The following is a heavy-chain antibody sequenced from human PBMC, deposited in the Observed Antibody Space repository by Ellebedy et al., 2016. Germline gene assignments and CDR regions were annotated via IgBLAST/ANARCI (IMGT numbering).Heavy chain of an antibody. CDR3: ARDFYFDY. V-gene: IGHV4-39*07. CDR2: IYYSGST. CDR1: GGSISSSSYY. J-gene: IGHJ4*02. Sequence: SETLSLTXTVSGGSISSSSYYWGWIRQPPGKGLEWIGSIYYSGSTYYNPSLKSRVTISVDTSKNQFSLKLSSVTAADTAVYYCARDFYFDYWGQGTLVTVSS.